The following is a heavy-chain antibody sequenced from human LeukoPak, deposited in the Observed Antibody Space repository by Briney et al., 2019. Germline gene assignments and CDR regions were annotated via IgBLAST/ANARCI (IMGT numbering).Heavy chain of an antibody. V-gene: IGHV3-30*03. J-gene: IGHJ6*03. CDR1: GFTLSSYS. D-gene: IGHD3-10*01. CDR2: VLSDGSDQ. Sequence: PGGSLRLSCAASGFTLSSYSMNWVRQAPGKGLEWLAVVLSDGSDQYYGDSVQGRFTVSRDNSKNTLYLQMDNLRFEDTAVYYCARVSKPGWFDYYYMDVWGKGTTVIVSS. CDR3: ARVSKPGWFDYYYMDV.